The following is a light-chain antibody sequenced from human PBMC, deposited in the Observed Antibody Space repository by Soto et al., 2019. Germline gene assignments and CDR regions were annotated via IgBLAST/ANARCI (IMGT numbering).Light chain of an antibody. CDR3: SSYTSSSTLD. J-gene: IGLJ1*01. Sequence: QSVLTQPASVSGSPGQAITISYTGTSSDVGGYNYVSWYQQHPGKAPKHMIYEVTYRRSGVSNRFSASKSGNTASLTISALRAEDEADYYCSSYTSSSTLDFGTGTKVTVL. CDR1: SSDVGGYNY. V-gene: IGLV2-14*01. CDR2: EVT.